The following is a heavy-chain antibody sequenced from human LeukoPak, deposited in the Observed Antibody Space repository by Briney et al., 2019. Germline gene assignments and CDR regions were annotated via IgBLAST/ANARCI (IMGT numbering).Heavy chain of an antibody. CDR3: ARDAAAAGIDY. CDR2: INPNNGGT. Sequence: ASVKVSCKASGYIFTDYYLHWVRQAPGQGLEWMGWINPNNGGTNYAQKFQGRVTMTRDTSISTAYMERSRLRSDDTAVYYCARDAAAAGIDYWGQGTLVTVSS. D-gene: IGHD6-13*01. V-gene: IGHV1-2*02. CDR1: GYIFTDYY. J-gene: IGHJ4*02.